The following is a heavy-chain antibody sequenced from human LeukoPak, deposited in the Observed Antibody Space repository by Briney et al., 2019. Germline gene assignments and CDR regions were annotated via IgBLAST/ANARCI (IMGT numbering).Heavy chain of an antibody. J-gene: IGHJ3*02. Sequence: QTGGSLRLSCAASGFTFSSYAMHWVRQAPGKGLEWVAVISYDGSNKYYADSVKGRFTISRDNSKNTLYLQMNSLRAEDTAVYYCARVLAGSGWYDVFDIWAQGTMVTVSS. CDR2: ISYDGSNK. V-gene: IGHV3-30-3*01. D-gene: IGHD6-19*01. CDR1: GFTFSSYA. CDR3: ARVLAGSGWYDVFDI.